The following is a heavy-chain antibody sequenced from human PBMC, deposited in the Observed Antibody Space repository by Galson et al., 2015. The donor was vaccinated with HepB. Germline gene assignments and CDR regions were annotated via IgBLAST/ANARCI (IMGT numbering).Heavy chain of an antibody. Sequence: SLRLSCAASGFTFDDYGMSWVRQAPGKGLEWVSGINWNGGSTGYADSVKGRFTISRDNAKNSLYLQMNSLRAEDTALYHCAREQIVGATPFDAFDIWGQGTMVTVSS. V-gene: IGHV3-20*01. CDR1: GFTFDDYG. D-gene: IGHD1-26*01. CDR2: INWNGGST. J-gene: IGHJ3*02. CDR3: AREQIVGATPFDAFDI.